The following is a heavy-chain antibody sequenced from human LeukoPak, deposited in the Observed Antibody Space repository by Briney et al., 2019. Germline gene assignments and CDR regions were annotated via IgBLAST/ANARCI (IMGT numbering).Heavy chain of an antibody. Sequence: NPGGSLRLSCAASGFTFSSYWMHWVRQAPGKGLEWVGRIKSKTDGGTTDYAAPVKGRFTISRDDSKNTLYLQMNSLKTEDTAVYYCTTDWEEGITIFGVVINRDYWGQGTLVTVSS. V-gene: IGHV3-15*01. CDR1: GFTFSSYW. CDR3: TTDWEEGITIFGVVINRDY. CDR2: IKSKTDGGTT. D-gene: IGHD3-3*01. J-gene: IGHJ4*02.